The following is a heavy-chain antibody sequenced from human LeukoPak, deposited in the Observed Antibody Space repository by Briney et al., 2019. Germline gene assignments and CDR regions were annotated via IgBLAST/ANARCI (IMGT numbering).Heavy chain of an antibody. D-gene: IGHD3-22*01. V-gene: IGHV3-9*01. J-gene: IGHJ4*02. CDR2: ISWNSGSI. Sequence: PGRSLRLSCAASGFTFDDYAMHWVRQAPGKGLEGVSGISWNSGSIGYADSVKGRFTISRDNAKNSLYLQMNSLRAEDTALYYCAKGGHYYDSSGYYSSFDYWGQGTLVTVSS. CDR3: AKGGHYYDSSGYYSSFDY. CDR1: GFTFDDYA.